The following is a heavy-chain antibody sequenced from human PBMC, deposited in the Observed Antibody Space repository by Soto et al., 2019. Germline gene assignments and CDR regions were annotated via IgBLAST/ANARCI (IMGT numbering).Heavy chain of an antibody. CDR3: ARAAVRGVIIGWFAP. D-gene: IGHD3-10*01. CDR1: GGTFSSYA. J-gene: IGHJ5*02. V-gene: IGHV1-69*12. CDR2: IIPIFGTA. Sequence: QVQLVQSGAEVKKPGSSVKVSCKASGGTFSSYAISWVRQAPGQGLEWMGGIIPIFGTANYAQKFQGRVTITADESTSTAYMQLSILRSEDTAVYYCARAAVRGVIIGWFAPWGQGTLGTVSS.